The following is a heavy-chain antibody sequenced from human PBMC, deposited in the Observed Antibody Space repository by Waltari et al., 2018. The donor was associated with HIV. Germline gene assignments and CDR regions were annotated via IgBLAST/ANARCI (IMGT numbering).Heavy chain of an antibody. D-gene: IGHD3-10*01. Sequence: EVQLVESGGGLVKPGGSLRLSCAASGFTFSNAWMSWVRQAPGKGLEWVGRIKSKTDGVKTDYAAPVKGRFTISRDDSKNTLYLQMNSLKTEDTAVYYCTTLVLLGVGMDVWGQGTTVTVSS. CDR1: GFTFSNAW. CDR2: IKSKTDGVKT. J-gene: IGHJ6*02. CDR3: TTLVLLGVGMDV. V-gene: IGHV3-15*01.